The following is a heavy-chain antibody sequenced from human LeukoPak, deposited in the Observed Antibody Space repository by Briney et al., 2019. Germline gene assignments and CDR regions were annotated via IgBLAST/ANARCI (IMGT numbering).Heavy chain of an antibody. CDR2: INHSGST. V-gene: IGHV4-34*01. Sequence: TASETLSLTCAVYGGSFSGYYWSWIRQPPGKGLEWIGEINHSGSTNYNPSLKSRVTISVDTSKNQFSLKLSSVTAADTAVYYCATWYSSGNLGGWFDPWGQGTLVTVSS. D-gene: IGHD6-19*01. CDR1: GGSFSGYY. J-gene: IGHJ5*02. CDR3: ATWYSSGNLGGWFDP.